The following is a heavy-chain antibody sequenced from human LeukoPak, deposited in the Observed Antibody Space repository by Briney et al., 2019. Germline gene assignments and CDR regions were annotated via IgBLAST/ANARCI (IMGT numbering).Heavy chain of an antibody. D-gene: IGHD6-13*01. CDR1: GFIFTNYA. V-gene: IGHV3-30*18. Sequence: RGSLRLSCVPSGFIFTNYAMHWVRQTPGKWLEWVASILYDGSKKYYADSVKGRFSIYRDNSNYTLYLSMNSLRTEDTALYYCANFEGSSQAFHLWGQGTLVTVSS. CDR2: ILYDGSKK. CDR3: ANFEGSSQAFHL. J-gene: IGHJ3*01.